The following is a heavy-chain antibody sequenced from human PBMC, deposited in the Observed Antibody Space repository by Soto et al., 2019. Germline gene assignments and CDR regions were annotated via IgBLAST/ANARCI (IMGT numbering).Heavy chain of an antibody. CDR3: TRHLAAAGSVAFDS. D-gene: IGHD6-13*01. CDR1: GGSISTYY. V-gene: IGHV4-59*08. Sequence: SETLSLTCTVSGGSISTYYWSWIRQPPGKGLEWIGYIYHSGSTSYNPSLKSRLTISVDTSKNQFSLKLSSVTAADTAIYFCTRHLAAAGSVAFDSWGQGTLVTVSS. J-gene: IGHJ4*02. CDR2: IYHSGST.